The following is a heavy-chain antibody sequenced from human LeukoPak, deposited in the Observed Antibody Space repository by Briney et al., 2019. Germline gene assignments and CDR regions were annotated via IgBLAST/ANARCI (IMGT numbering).Heavy chain of an antibody. V-gene: IGHV3-7*01. D-gene: IGHD3-3*01. CDR3: ARGHSTNFGQNAFDF. Sequence: GGSLRLSCAASGFTFSGSAMHWVRQAPGKGLEWVANIKQDGSEKYFVDSVKGRFTISRDNAKNSLYLQMNSLRVEDTAVYYCARGHSTNFGQNAFDFWGQGTMVTVSS. CDR1: GFTFSGSA. CDR2: IKQDGSEK. J-gene: IGHJ3*01.